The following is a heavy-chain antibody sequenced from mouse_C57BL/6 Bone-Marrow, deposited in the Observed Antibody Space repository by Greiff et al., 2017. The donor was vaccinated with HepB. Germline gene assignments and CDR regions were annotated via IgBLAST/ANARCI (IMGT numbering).Heavy chain of an antibody. V-gene: IGHV2-2*01. CDR1: GFSLTSYG. CDR3: ARNKESYYYAMDY. J-gene: IGHJ4*01. Sequence: VQVVESGPGLVQPSQSLSITCTVSGFSLTSYGVHWVRQSPGKGLEWLGVIWSGGSTDYNAAFISRLSISKDNSKSQVFFKMNSLQADDTAIYYCARNKESYYYAMDYWGQGTSVTVSS. CDR2: IWSGGST.